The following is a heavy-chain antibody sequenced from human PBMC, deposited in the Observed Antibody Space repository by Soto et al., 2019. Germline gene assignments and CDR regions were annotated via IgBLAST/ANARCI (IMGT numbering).Heavy chain of an antibody. CDR3: AKDSSITIFGVAKSDGAFDI. CDR1: GFTFSSYA. CDR2: ISGSGGST. D-gene: IGHD3-3*01. Sequence: GGSLRLSCAASGFTFSSYAMSWVRQAPGKGLEWVSVISGSGGSTYYADSVKGRFTISRDNSKNTLYLQMNSLRAEETAVYYCAKDSSITIFGVAKSDGAFDIWGQGTMVTVSS. J-gene: IGHJ3*02. V-gene: IGHV3-23*01.